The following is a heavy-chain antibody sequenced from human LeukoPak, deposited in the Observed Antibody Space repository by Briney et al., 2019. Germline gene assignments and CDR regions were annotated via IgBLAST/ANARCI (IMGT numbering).Heavy chain of an antibody. CDR2: INQDGSEE. V-gene: IGHV3-7*01. J-gene: IGHJ4*02. Sequence: PGGSLRLSCAASGFTFSSYAMYWVRQAPGKGLEWVAHINQDGSEEHYMDSAKARFTISRDNAKNSLSLQMNSLRAEDTAVYYCVRDGGVSGYDLLDYWGQGTLVTVSS. CDR3: VRDGGVSGYDLLDY. CDR1: GFTFSSYA. D-gene: IGHD5-12*01.